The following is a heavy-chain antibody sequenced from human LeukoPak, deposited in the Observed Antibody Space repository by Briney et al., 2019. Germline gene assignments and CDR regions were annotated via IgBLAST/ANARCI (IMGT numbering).Heavy chain of an antibody. J-gene: IGHJ4*02. Sequence: GGSLRLSCAASGFTVITNDMTWVRQAPGKGLEWVSVLYSDGNTKYADSVQGRFTISRDNSKNTLYLEMNSLSPDDTAVYYCARGVEPLAANTLAYWGEGTPVTVSS. V-gene: IGHV3-53*01. CDR2: LYSDGNT. CDR3: ARGVEPLAANTLAY. D-gene: IGHD1-14*01. CDR1: GFTVITND.